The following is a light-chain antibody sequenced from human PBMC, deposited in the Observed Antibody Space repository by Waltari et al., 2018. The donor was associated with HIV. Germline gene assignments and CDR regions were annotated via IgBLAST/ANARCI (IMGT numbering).Light chain of an antibody. J-gene: IGLJ2*01. CDR1: SSNIGAGYD. CDR3: QSYDVSLSGSI. V-gene: IGLV1-40*01. Sequence: QSVLTQPPSVSGAPGQRVTISRTGSSSNIGAGYDVHRYQQPPGTAPTLLINGNINRPSGVSYRFSDFTSYTSASLAITGLQTEDEADYYCQSYDVSLSGSIFGGGTKLTVL. CDR2: GNI.